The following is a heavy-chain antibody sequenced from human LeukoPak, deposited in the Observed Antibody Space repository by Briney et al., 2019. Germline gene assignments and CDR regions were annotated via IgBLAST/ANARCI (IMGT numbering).Heavy chain of an antibody. CDR1: GYTFTGYY. Sequence: GASVPVSYKASGYTFTGYYMHWVRQAPGQGLEWMGWINPNSGGTNYAQKFQGRVTMTRDTSISTAYMELSRLRSDDTAVYYCARCGSGSYNWFDPWGQGTLVTVSS. V-gene: IGHV1-2*02. J-gene: IGHJ5*02. D-gene: IGHD3-10*01. CDR3: ARCGSGSYNWFDP. CDR2: INPNSGGT.